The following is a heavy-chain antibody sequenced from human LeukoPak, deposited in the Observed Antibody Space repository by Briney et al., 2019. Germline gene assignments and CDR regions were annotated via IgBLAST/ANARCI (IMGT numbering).Heavy chain of an antibody. J-gene: IGHJ5*01. V-gene: IGHV3-30*01. Sequence: GGSLRLSCAASGFTFSSYAMHWVRPAPGRGLEWVAVISYDGSNKYYADSVKGRFTISRDNSKNTLYLQMNSLRAEDTAVYYCARGTEWGSSGYYLESRGQGTLVSVSS. D-gene: IGHD3-22*01. CDR3: ARGTEWGSSGYYLES. CDR1: GFTFSSYA. CDR2: ISYDGSNK.